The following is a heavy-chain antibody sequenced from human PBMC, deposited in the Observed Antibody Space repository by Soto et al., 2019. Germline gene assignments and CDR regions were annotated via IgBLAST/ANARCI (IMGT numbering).Heavy chain of an antibody. V-gene: IGHV3-53*04. CDR2: IYSDGST. CDR1: GFTVSSNY. Sequence: EVQLVESGGGLVQPGGSLRLSCAASGFTVSSNYMSWVRQAPGKGLEWVSVIYSDGSTYYADSVKGRFTISRNNSKNTMYLQMNSLRAEDTAVYYCARDPYYDSSGYLASNGMDVWGQGTTVTVSS. J-gene: IGHJ6*02. D-gene: IGHD3-22*01. CDR3: ARDPYYDSSGYLASNGMDV.